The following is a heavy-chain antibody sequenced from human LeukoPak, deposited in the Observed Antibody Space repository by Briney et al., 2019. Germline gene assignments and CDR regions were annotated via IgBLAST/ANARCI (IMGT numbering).Heavy chain of an antibody. V-gene: IGHV3-30-3*01. CDR2: MSFDGDSE. D-gene: IGHD3-22*01. Sequence: PGGSLRLSCAASGFTFSTYPMHWVRQAPGKGLEWVAVMSFDGDSEYYSDSVRGRFTVSRDNAKSTLYLQMNSLRPEDTALYYCAKDLYYDSSGYDYWGQGTLVTVSS. CDR3: AKDLYYDSSGYDY. CDR1: GFTFSTYP. J-gene: IGHJ4*02.